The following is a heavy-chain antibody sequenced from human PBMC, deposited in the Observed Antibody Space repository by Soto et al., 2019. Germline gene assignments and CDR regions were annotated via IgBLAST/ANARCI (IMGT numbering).Heavy chain of an antibody. Sequence: GESLKISCKTSGYDFNTYWIGWVRRMPGKGLEWMGIIYPGDSDTKYSPSFQGQVTISADKAISTAYLQWSGLTASDAATYYCARRGSSGWYVAPLDYWGQGTLVTVSS. J-gene: IGHJ4*02. CDR2: IYPGDSDT. D-gene: IGHD6-19*01. V-gene: IGHV5-51*01. CDR3: ARRGSSGWYVAPLDY. CDR1: GYDFNTYW.